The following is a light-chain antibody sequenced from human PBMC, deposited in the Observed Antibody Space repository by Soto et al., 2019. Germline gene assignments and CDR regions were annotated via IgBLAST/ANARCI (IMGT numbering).Light chain of an antibody. CDR2: GAS. CDR1: QSASSTY. CDR3: QQYGTSPRT. V-gene: IGKV3-20*01. J-gene: IGKJ1*01. Sequence: EIVLTQSPGTLSLSPGERATLSCRASQSASSTYLAWYQQKPGQPPRLLIYGASSRATGIPDRFSGSGSGTDFTLTISRLEPEDFAVYYCQQYGTSPRTFGQGTKVDIK.